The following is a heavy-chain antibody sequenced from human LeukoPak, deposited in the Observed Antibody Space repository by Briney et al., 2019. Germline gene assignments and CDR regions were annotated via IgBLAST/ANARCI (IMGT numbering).Heavy chain of an antibody. J-gene: IGHJ4*02. CDR1: GNTFSHFG. CDR2: ISTKNGNT. CDR3: ARDQSNYYDIGGYIDPYYFDY. V-gene: IGHV1-18*01. Sequence: GASVKVSCKASGNTFSHFGVSWVRQAPGQGLEWLGWISTKNGNTDYSPKFQARVTLTTDTSKRTVYMELMSLTSDDTAVYYCARDQSNYYDIGGYIDPYYFDYWGQGTLVTVSS. D-gene: IGHD3-22*01.